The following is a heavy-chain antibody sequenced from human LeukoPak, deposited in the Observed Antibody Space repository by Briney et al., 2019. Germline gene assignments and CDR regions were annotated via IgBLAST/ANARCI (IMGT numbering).Heavy chain of an antibody. CDR1: GYTFTGYY. J-gene: IGHJ6*03. D-gene: IGHD3-10*01. CDR3: ARYPMVRGVDYYYMDV. V-gene: IGHV1-2*02. Sequence: ASVKVSCKASGYTFTGYYMHWVRQAPGQGLEWMGWINPNSGGTNYAQKFQGRVTMTRDTSISTAYMELSRLRSDDTAVYYCARYPMVRGVDYYYMDVWGKGTTVTISS. CDR2: INPNSGGT.